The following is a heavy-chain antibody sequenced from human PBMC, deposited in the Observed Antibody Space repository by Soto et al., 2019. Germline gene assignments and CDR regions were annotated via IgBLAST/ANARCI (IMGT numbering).Heavy chain of an antibody. CDR2: MYPSDSGT. Sequence: GESLKISCKGSGYSFTSYWIGLGRQMPGKGLEGMGSMYPSDSGTRYSPSFQGQVTISADKSNSTAYQQWSSLKASDTAMYYGARHQYGDYGYYYGMDVWGQGTTVTVSS. CDR3: ARHQYGDYGYYYGMDV. J-gene: IGHJ6*02. D-gene: IGHD4-17*01. CDR1: GYSFTSYW. V-gene: IGHV5-51*01.